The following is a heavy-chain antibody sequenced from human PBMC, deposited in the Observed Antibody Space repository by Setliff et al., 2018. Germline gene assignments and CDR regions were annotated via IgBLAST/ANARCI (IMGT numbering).Heavy chain of an antibody. CDR3: ARVAWLQSHDHYFDA. J-gene: IGHJ4*02. Sequence: KASETLSLTCTVSGFSIYSGYYWGWIRQPPGKGLEWIGSIYHDGNTYYNPSLKSRVTISVDTSNDQFSLKLSSVTAADTAVYYCARVAWLQSHDHYFDAWGQGTLVTVSS. CDR2: IYHDGNT. CDR1: GFSIYSGYY. D-gene: IGHD6-19*01. V-gene: IGHV4-38-2*02.